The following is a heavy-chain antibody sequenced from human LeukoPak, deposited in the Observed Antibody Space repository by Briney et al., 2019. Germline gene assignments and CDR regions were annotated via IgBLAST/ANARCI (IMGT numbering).Heavy chain of an antibody. V-gene: IGHV3-30-3*01. J-gene: IGHJ4*02. Sequence: GRSLRLSCRASRFSFSDYDMHWVRQAPGKGLEWVAVISYDGSNKYYADSVKGRFTISRDNSKNTLYLQMNSLRAEDTAVYYCARDYRKRYFDWLPDYWGQGTLVTVSS. D-gene: IGHD3-9*01. CDR3: ARDYRKRYFDWLPDY. CDR2: ISYDGSNK. CDR1: RFSFSDYD.